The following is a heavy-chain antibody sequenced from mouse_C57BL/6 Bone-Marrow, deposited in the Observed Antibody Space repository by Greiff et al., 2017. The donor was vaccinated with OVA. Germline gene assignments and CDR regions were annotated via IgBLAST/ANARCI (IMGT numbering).Heavy chain of an antibody. CDR2: INPTSGST. CDR3: ARGDYYGSSYDV. D-gene: IGHD1-1*01. V-gene: IGHV1-64*01. Sequence: VQLQQPGAELVKPGASVKLSCKASGYTFTSYWMHWVKQRPGQGLEWIGMINPTSGSTNYNETFKSKATLTVDKSSSTAYMQLSSLTSEDTAVYYGARGDYYGSSYDVWGTGTTVTVSS. J-gene: IGHJ1*03. CDR1: GYTFTSYW.